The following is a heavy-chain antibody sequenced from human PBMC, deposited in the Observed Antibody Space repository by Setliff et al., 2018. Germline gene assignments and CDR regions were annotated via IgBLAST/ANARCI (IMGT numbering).Heavy chain of an antibody. CDR2: IFHTGAA. V-gene: IGHV4-38-2*02. J-gene: IGHJ3*02. CDR1: GYSISSGHY. CDR3: ARDGGGDSDAFDI. Sequence: SETLSLTCTVSGYSISSGHYWGWIRQSPGKGLDWIGSIFHTGAAYYNPSLESRFTISVDTSKNQFSLKLNSVTAADTAVYFCARDGGGDSDAFDIWGQGTMVTVSS. D-gene: IGHD3-16*01.